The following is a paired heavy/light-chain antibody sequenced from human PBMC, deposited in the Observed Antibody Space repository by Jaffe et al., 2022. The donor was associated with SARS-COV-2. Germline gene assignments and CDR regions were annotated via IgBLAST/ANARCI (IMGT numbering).Heavy chain of an antibody. V-gene: IGHV4-30-4*01. CDR1: GGSISSGDYY. J-gene: IGHJ5*02. CDR2: IYYSGST. CDR3: ARTDITMIVGPRGGWFDP. D-gene: IGHD3-22*01. Sequence: QVQLQESGPGLVKPSQTLSLTCTVSGGSISSGDYYWSWIRQPPGKGLEWIGYIYYSGSTYYNPSLKSRVTISVDTSKNQFSLKLSSVTAADTAVYYCARTDITMIVGPRGGWFDPWGQGTLVTVSS.
Light chain of an antibody. Sequence: DIVMTQSPDSLAVSLGERATINCKSSQSVLYSSNNKNYLAWYQQKPGQPPKLLIYWASTRESGVPDRFSGSGSGTDFTLTISSLQAEDVAVYYCQQYYSTPPVTFGQGTKVEIK. CDR2: WAS. CDR1: QSVLYSSNNKNY. J-gene: IGKJ1*01. V-gene: IGKV4-1*01. CDR3: QQYYSTPPVT.